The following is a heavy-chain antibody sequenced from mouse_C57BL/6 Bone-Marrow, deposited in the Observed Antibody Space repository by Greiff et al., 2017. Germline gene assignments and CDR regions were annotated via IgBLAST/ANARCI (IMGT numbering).Heavy chain of an antibody. CDR2: IYPRSGTT. CDR1: GYTFTSYG. V-gene: IGHV1-81*01. Sequence: VQLQESGAELARPGASVKLSCKASGYTFTSYGISWVKQRTGQGLEWIGEIYPRSGTTYYNEKFKGKATLTADKSSSTAYMELRSLTSEDSAVYFCARTIYYDYDLAWFAYWGQGTLVTVSA. CDR3: ARTIYYDYDLAWFAY. J-gene: IGHJ3*01. D-gene: IGHD2-4*01.